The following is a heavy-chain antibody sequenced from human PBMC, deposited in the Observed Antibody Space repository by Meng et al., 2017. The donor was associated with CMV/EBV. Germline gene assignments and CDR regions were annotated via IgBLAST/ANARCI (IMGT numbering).Heavy chain of an antibody. CDR1: GFTFSSYA. CDR2: ISYDGSNK. V-gene: IGHV3-30*04. Sequence: GESLKISCAASGFTFSSYAMHWVRQAPGKGLEWVAVISYDGSNKYYADSVKGRFTISRDNSKNTLYLQMNSLRAEDTAVYYCASFSPLYCSSTSCSNNWFDPWGQGTLVTVSS. D-gene: IGHD2-2*01. CDR3: ASFSPLYCSSTSCSNNWFDP. J-gene: IGHJ5*02.